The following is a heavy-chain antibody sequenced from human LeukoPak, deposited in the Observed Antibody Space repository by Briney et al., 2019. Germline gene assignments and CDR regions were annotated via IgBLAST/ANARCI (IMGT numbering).Heavy chain of an antibody. CDR1: GFTFSSYW. V-gene: IGHV3-7*03. J-gene: IGHJ4*02. CDR3: ARAACSGGSCYGYGPVDY. D-gene: IGHD2-15*01. Sequence: GGSLRLSCAASGFTFSSYWMSWVRQAPGKGLEWVANIKQDGSEKYYVDSVKGRFTISRDNAKNSLYLQMNSLRAEDTALYHCARAACSGGSCYGYGPVDYWGQGTLVTVSS. CDR2: IKQDGSEK.